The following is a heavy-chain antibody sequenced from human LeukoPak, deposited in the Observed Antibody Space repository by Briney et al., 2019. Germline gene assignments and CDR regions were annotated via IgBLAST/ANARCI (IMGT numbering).Heavy chain of an antibody. CDR3: ARASITMIVVDAFDI. Sequence: SETLSLTCTVSGGSISSGGYYWSWIRQHPGKGLEWIGYIYYSGSTYYNPSLKSRVTISVDTSKNQFSLKLGSVTAADTAVYYCARASITMIVVDAFDIWGQGTMVTVSS. V-gene: IGHV4-31*03. CDR1: GGSISSGGYY. J-gene: IGHJ3*02. CDR2: IYYSGST. D-gene: IGHD3-22*01.